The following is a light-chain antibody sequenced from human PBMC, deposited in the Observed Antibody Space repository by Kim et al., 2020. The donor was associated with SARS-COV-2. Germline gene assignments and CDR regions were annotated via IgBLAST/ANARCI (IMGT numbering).Light chain of an antibody. CDR1: SGHSTNA. J-gene: IGLJ1*01. CDR2: VNSDGSH. Sequence: QLVLTQSPSASASLGASVKLTCTLSSGHSTNAIAWHQQQPEKGPRYLMKVNSDGSHSKGDGIPDRFSGSSSGAERYLTISSLQSEDEADYYCQTWGTGIRVFGTGTKVTVL. V-gene: IGLV4-69*01. CDR3: QTWGTGIRV.